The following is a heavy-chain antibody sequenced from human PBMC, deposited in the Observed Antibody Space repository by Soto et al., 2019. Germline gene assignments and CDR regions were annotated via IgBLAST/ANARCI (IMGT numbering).Heavy chain of an antibody. CDR2: IYYGGST. V-gene: IGHV4-59*01. Sequence: PSETLSLTCTVSGGSISSYYWSWIRQPPGKGLEWIGYIYYGGSTNYNPSLKSRVTISVDTSKNQFSLKLNSVTAADTAVYYCARDLWGYCGADCYPLDVWGQGTTVTVSS. J-gene: IGHJ6*02. D-gene: IGHD2-21*02. CDR1: GGSISSYY. CDR3: ARDLWGYCGADCYPLDV.